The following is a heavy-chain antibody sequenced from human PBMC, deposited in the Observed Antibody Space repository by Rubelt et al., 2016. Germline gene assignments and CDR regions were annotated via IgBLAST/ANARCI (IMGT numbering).Heavy chain of an antibody. D-gene: IGHD1-26*01. Sequence: QVQLVQSGAEVKKPGASVKVSCKASGYTFTNFFMHWVRQAPGQRLEWMGWIKTNTGNPTYAQGFTGRFVFSLDTSVSTAYLQITSLKAEDTAVYYCAREGGTDGMDGWGQGTTVTVSS. CDR1: GYTFTNFF. CDR3: AREGGTDGMDG. J-gene: IGHJ6*02. V-gene: IGHV7-4-1*02. CDR2: IKTNTGNP.